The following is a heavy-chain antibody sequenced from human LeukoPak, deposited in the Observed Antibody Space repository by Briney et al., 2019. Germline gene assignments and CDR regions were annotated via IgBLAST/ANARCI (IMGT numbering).Heavy chain of an antibody. CDR2: INSDGGSP. Sequence: GGSLRLSCAASGFTFSSYWMHWVRHAPGKGLVWVSRINSDGGSPSYADSVRGRFTISRDNAKNTLYLQMNSLRAEDTAVYYCARVGDYYGDYVRFDYWGQGTLVTVSS. D-gene: IGHD4-17*01. CDR1: GFTFSSYW. V-gene: IGHV3-74*01. CDR3: ARVGDYYGDYVRFDY. J-gene: IGHJ4*02.